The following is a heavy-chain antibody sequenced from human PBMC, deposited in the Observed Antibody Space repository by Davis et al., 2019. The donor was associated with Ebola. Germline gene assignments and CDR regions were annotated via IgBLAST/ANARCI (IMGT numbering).Heavy chain of an antibody. V-gene: IGHV3-21*01. D-gene: IGHD3-22*01. Sequence: PGGSLRLSCAASGFTFYRYEMNWVRQAPGKGLEWVSSISSSSSYIYYADSVKGRFTISRDNAKNSLYLQMNSLRAEDTAVYYCARDQYYYDSSGYYSRYFDYWGQGTLVTVSS. J-gene: IGHJ4*02. CDR3: ARDQYYYDSSGYYSRYFDY. CDR1: GFTFYRYE. CDR2: ISSSSSYI.